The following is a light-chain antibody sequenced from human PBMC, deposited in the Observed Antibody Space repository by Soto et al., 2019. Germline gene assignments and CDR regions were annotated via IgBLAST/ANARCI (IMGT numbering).Light chain of an antibody. Sequence: EIVLTQSPATLSLYPGERATLSCLASQSVSSYLAWYQQKPGQAPRLLIYDASNRATGIPARFSGSGSGTDFTLTISSLQPDDFATYYCQQYNSYSWTFGQGTKVDIK. CDR3: QQYNSYSWT. J-gene: IGKJ1*01. CDR2: DAS. V-gene: IGKV3-11*01. CDR1: QSVSSY.